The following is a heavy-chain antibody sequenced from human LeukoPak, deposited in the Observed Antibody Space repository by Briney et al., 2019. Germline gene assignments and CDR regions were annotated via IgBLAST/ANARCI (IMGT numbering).Heavy chain of an antibody. CDR3: ARLNGRFDY. J-gene: IGHJ4*02. CDR2: IYPGDSDT. D-gene: IGHD2-8*01. Sequence: GESLKISCIGSGDSFRSYWLGWVRQMPGKGLEWMEIIYPGDSDTRYSPSFQGQVTMSADRSINTAYLQWSSLQASDTAMYYCARLNGRFDYWGQGTLVTVSS. CDR1: GDSFRSYW. V-gene: IGHV5-51*01.